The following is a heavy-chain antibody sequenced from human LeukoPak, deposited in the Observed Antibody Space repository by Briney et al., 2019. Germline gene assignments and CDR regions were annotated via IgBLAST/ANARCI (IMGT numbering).Heavy chain of an antibody. D-gene: IGHD3-10*01. CDR1: GFTFSSYA. CDR2: IESKTDGETT. J-gene: IGHJ4*02. V-gene: IGHV3-15*04. Sequence: GGSLRLSCAASGFTFSSYAMHWVRQIPGKGLEWVGRIESKTDGETTDYATPVKDRFIISRDDSTNTLYLQMSSLKSEDTAVYYCSTYGSGRKFDYWGQGTLVTVSS. CDR3: STYGSGRKFDY.